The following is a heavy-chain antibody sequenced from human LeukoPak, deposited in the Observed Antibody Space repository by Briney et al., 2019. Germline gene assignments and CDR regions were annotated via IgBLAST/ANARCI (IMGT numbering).Heavy chain of an antibody. Sequence: SETLSLTCTVSGGSISSYYWSWIRQPPGKGLEWIGYIYYSGSTNYNPSLKSRVTISVDTSKNQFSLKLSSVTAADTAVYYCARVPAHTTSRRYYGSGSFDYWGQGTLVTVSS. D-gene: IGHD3-10*01. J-gene: IGHJ4*02. CDR1: GGSISSYY. CDR2: IYYSGST. V-gene: IGHV4-59*08. CDR3: ARVPAHTTSRRYYGSGSFDY.